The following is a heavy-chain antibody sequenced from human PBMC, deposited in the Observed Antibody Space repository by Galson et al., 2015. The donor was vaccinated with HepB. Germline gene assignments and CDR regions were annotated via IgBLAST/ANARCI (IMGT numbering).Heavy chain of an antibody. J-gene: IGHJ2*01. D-gene: IGHD4-17*01. Sequence: SLRLSCAASGFTFSSYSMNWVRQAPGKGLEWVSSISSSGTYIYYADSMKGRFTISRDNAKNSLYLQMNSLRAEDTAVYYCARVSPYGDYDWYFDLWGRGTLVTVSS. CDR3: ARVSPYGDYDWYFDL. CDR1: GFTFSSYS. CDR2: ISSSGTYI. V-gene: IGHV3-21*01.